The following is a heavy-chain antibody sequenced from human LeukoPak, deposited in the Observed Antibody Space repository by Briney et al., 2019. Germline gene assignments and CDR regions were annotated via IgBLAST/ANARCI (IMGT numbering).Heavy chain of an antibody. CDR1: GFTFSSYA. Sequence: GGSLRLSCAASGFTFSSYAMHWVGQAPGKGMEWGAVISYDGTNKYYADSVKGRFTISRDNSKNTLYLQMNSLRAEDTAVYYCARDQTTVKRGYFDYWGQGTLVTVSS. V-gene: IGHV3-30-3*01. J-gene: IGHJ4*02. CDR2: ISYDGTNK. D-gene: IGHD4-17*01. CDR3: ARDQTTVKRGYFDY.